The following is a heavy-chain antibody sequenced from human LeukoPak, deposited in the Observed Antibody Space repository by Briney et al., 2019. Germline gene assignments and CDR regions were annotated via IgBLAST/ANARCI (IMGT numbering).Heavy chain of an antibody. CDR2: IYNSGST. V-gene: IGHV4-59*01. Sequence: SETLSLTCTVSGVSISIYYWSWIRQPPGKGLEWIGYIYNSGSTNYNPSLKSRATISADTSKNQFSLKLSSVTAADTAVYYCARVTAAEKYYFDYWGQGTLVTVSS. CDR1: GVSISIYY. CDR3: ARVTAAEKYYFDY. D-gene: IGHD6-13*01. J-gene: IGHJ4*02.